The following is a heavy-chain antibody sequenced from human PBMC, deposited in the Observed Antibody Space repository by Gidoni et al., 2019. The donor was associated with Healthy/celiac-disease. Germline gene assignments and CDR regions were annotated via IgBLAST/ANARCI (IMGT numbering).Heavy chain of an antibody. CDR1: GFTFSSYA. J-gene: IGHJ4*02. CDR2: ISYDGSNK. D-gene: IGHD6-19*01. V-gene: IGHV3-30-3*01. Sequence: QVQLVESGGGVVQPGRSLRLSCAASGFTFSSYAMHWVRQAPGKGLEWVAVISYDGSNKYYADSVKGRFTISRDNSKNTLYLQMNSLRAEDTAVYYCARAELYSSGWYGGFYFDYWGQGTLVTVSS. CDR3: ARAELYSSGWYGGFYFDY.